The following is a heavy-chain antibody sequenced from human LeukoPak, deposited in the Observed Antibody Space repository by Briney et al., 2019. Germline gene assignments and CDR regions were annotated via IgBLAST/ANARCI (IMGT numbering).Heavy chain of an antibody. D-gene: IGHD1-1*01. CDR1: GGSISSGTYY. CDR2: IFYSGST. J-gene: IGHJ4*02. CDR3: ARHGSSGWNDLDY. V-gene: IGHV4-39*01. Sequence: PSETLSLTCTVSGGSISSGTYYWGWIRQPPGKGLEWIGSIFYSGSTYYNPSLKSRVTISVDTSNNQFSLKLSSVTAADTAVYYCARHGSSGWNDLDYWGQGTLVTVSS.